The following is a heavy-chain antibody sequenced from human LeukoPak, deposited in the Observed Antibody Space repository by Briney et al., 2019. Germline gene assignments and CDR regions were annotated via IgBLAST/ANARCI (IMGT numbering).Heavy chain of an antibody. CDR1: GYTFTSYD. D-gene: IGHD4-11*01. Sequence: GASVKVSCKASGYTFTSYDINWVRQATGQGLEWMGWISAYNGNTNYAQKLQGRVTMTTDTSTSTAYMELRSLRSDDTAVYYCARAPRLQWGSGYYYYMDVWGKGTTVTVSS. CDR2: ISAYNGNT. CDR3: ARAPRLQWGSGYYYYMDV. J-gene: IGHJ6*03. V-gene: IGHV1-18*01.